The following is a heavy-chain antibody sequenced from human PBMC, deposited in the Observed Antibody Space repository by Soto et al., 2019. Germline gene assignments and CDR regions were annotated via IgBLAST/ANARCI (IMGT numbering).Heavy chain of an antibody. J-gene: IGHJ6*02. CDR2: ISPYTGNT. CDR1: GYIFFNYG. V-gene: IGHV1-18*01. CDR3: VMVDNYVTHTPQDV. D-gene: IGHD3-16*01. Sequence: QVQLVQSGDEVKKPGASVKVSCKASGYIFFNYGIAWVRQAPGQGLEWMGWISPYTGNTHSATKIQGRLTMTTDTSTRPAYMDLGSLTSDDTAVYYCVMVDNYVTHTPQDVWGQGTTVTVSS.